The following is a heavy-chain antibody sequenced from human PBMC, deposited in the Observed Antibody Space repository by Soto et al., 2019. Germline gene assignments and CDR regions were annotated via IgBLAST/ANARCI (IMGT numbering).Heavy chain of an antibody. Sequence: PSETLSLTCTVSGGSITSGGYYWNWILHHPGKGLEWIGYIFYTVTTRYNSAPQSRVSISVDSTKNHFSLKLTSVTAADTAVYYCARDTRLFGVALQTRLESWGPGPRVTFS. V-gene: IGHV4-31*03. D-gene: IGHD3-3*01. J-gene: IGHJ5*01. CDR3: ARDTRLFGVALQTRLES. CDR1: GGSITSGGYY. CDR2: IFYTVTT.